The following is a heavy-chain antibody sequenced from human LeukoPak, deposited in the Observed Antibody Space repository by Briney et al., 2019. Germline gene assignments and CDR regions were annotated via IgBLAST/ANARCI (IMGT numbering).Heavy chain of an antibody. CDR1: GFNFSSYW. CDR2: INYDGTTT. J-gene: IGHJ5*02. D-gene: IGHD3-3*01. CDR3: ARLRFLEWSHVGDWFDP. V-gene: IGHV3-74*01. Sequence: GGSLRLSCAASGFNFSSYWMHWVRQAPGKGLVWISRINYDGTTTSYADSVKGRFTISRDNAKNSLYLQMNSLRAEDTAVYYCARLRFLEWSHVGDWFDPWGQGTLVTVSS.